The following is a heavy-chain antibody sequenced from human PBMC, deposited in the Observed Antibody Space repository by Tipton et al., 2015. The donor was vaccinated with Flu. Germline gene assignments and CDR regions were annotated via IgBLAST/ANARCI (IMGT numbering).Heavy chain of an antibody. J-gene: IGHJ4*02. CDR1: GFLFSSYW. V-gene: IGHV3-7*01. D-gene: IGHD3-22*01. CDR2: IKYDGSEK. Sequence: SLRLSCAASGFLFSSYWMAWVRQAPGKGLGWVANIKYDGSEKNYVDSVRGRLTISRDNAKNSLYLQMNSLRAEDPAVYYCAREEGHYDDNSGFFDYWGQGSLDTVSS. CDR3: AREEGHYDDNSGFFDY.